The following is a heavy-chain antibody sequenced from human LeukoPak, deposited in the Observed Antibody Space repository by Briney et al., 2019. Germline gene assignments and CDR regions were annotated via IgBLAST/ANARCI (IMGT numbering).Heavy chain of an antibody. CDR1: GFNLKRFS. V-gene: IGHV3-48*04. CDR3: ARDRVFGIDPKNYYYYMDV. D-gene: IGHD3-3*01. J-gene: IGHJ6*03. CDR2: ISSSSSTI. Sequence: GGSLRLSCVAAGFNLKRFSMNWVRQAPGKGLEWVSYISSSSSTIYYADSVKGRFTISRDNAKNSLYLHMNSLRAEDTAVYYCARDRVFGIDPKNYYYYMDVWGRGTTVTVSS.